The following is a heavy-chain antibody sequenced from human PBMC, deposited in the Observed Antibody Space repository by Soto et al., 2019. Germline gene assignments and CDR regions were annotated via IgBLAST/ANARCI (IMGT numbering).Heavy chain of an antibody. J-gene: IGHJ6*02. CDR1: GYTFTSYG. V-gene: IGHV1-18*01. Sequence: QVQLVQSGAEVKKPGASVKVSCKASGYTFTSYGISWVRQAPGQGLEWMGGISAYNGNTNYAQKLQGSVTMTTDTYTSTAYMERRSLRSDDTAVYYCARDIVPAARSFYYDDYYGMAVWGQGTTVTVAS. D-gene: IGHD2-2*01. CDR2: ISAYNGNT. CDR3: ARDIVPAARSFYYDDYYGMAV.